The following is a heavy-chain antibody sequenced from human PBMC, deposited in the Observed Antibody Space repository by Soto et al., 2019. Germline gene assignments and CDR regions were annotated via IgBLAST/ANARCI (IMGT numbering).Heavy chain of an antibody. CDR3: AKPGYCSSTSCFSGVVNYYYYGMDV. V-gene: IGHV3-30*18. CDR1: GFTFSSYG. J-gene: IGHJ6*02. CDR2: ISYDGSNK. D-gene: IGHD2-2*01. Sequence: LRLSCAASGFTFSSYGMHWVRQGPGKGLEWVAVISYDGSNKYYADSVKGRFTISRDNSKNTLYLQMNSLRAEDTAVYYCAKPGYCSSTSCFSGVVNYYYYGMDVWGQGTTVTVSS.